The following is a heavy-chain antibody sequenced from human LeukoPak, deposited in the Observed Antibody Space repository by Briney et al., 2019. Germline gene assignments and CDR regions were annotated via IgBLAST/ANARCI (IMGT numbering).Heavy chain of an antibody. CDR2: INSDGSST. J-gene: IGHJ3*02. CDR3: ARGIWLDRPGRDAFDI. D-gene: IGHD3-10*01. CDR1: GFTFSSYW. V-gene: IGHV3-74*01. Sequence: GGSLRLSCAASGFTFSSYWMHWVRHAPGKGLVWVSRINSDGSSTSYADSVKGRFTISRDNAKNTLYLQMNSLRAEDTAVYYCARGIWLDRPGRDAFDIWGQGTMVTVSS.